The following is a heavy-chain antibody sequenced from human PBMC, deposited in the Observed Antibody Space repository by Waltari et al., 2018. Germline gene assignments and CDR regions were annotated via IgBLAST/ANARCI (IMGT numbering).Heavy chain of an antibody. Sequence: QVQLPQSGAGLLKPSETPSLPCAVYGGSCSGHFWRWIRQPPGKGLGWSGEINHSGSTNYNPSLKSRVTISVDTSKNQFSLKLSSVTAADTAVYYCARRWVGAPFDPWGQGTLVTVSS. CDR3: ARRWVGAPFDP. CDR1: GGSCSGHF. D-gene: IGHD1-26*01. CDR2: INHSGST. J-gene: IGHJ5*02. V-gene: IGHV4-34*01.